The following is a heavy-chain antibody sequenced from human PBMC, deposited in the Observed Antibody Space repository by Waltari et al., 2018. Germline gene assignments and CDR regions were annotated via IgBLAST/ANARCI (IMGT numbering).Heavy chain of an antibody. D-gene: IGHD3-3*01. J-gene: IGHJ3*02. V-gene: IGHV3-23*04. Sequence: EVQLVESGGGLVQPGGSLRLSCAASGFTFSSYAMSWVRQAPGKGLEWVSAISGRVGRTSTACSVKGRFTISRDNSKNTLYLQMNGLRAEDTAVYYCAKGRQYYDFWSGYYWDDAFDIWGQGTMVTVSS. CDR2: ISGRVGRT. CDR3: AKGRQYYDFWSGYYWDDAFDI. CDR1: GFTFSSYA.